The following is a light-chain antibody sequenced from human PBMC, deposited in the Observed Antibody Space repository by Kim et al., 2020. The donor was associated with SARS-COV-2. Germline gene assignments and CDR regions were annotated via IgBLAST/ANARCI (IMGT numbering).Light chain of an antibody. V-gene: IGLV3-19*01. CDR2: ARN. Sequence: ALGQTVRITGQGASISTFHVSWYQQKPGQAPVLVIYARNNRPSGIPDRFSGSTSGDIASLTITGAQAEDEADYYCQSRDITGSRLLFGGGTQLTVL. J-gene: IGLJ3*02. CDR3: QSRDITGSRLL. CDR1: SISTFH.